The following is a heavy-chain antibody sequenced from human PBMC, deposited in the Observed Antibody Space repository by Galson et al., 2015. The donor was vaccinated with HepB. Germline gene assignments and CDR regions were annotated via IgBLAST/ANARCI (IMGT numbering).Heavy chain of an antibody. D-gene: IGHD2-2*01. CDR3: AKGSDDIVVVPAGIDY. J-gene: IGHJ4*02. CDR1: GFTFSSYA. Sequence: SLRLSCAASGFTFSSYAMSWVRQAPGKGLEWVSGISGSGGNTYYADSVKGRFTISRDNSKNTLYLQMNSLRAEDTAVYYCAKGSDDIVVVPAGIDYWGQGTLVTVSS. CDR2: ISGSGGNT. V-gene: IGHV3-23*01.